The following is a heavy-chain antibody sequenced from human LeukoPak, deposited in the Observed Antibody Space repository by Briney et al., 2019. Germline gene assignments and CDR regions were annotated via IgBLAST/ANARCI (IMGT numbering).Heavy chain of an antibody. Sequence: GGSLRLSCAASGFTFSSYWMSWVRQAPGKGLEWVSAISGSGGSTYYADSVKGRFTISRDNSKNTLYLQMNSLRAEDTAVYYCAKSRIPFYTKAPFDYWGQGTLVTVSS. J-gene: IGHJ4*02. D-gene: IGHD3-3*01. CDR1: GFTFSSYW. V-gene: IGHV3-23*01. CDR2: ISGSGGST. CDR3: AKSRIPFYTKAPFDY.